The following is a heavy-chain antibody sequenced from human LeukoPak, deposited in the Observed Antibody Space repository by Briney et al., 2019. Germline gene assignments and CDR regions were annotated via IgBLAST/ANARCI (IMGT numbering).Heavy chain of an antibody. CDR3: AKDRGYYGSGKHI. V-gene: IGHV3-43D*03. CDR2: ISWDGGST. D-gene: IGHD3-10*01. J-gene: IGHJ3*02. CDR1: GFTFDDYA. Sequence: GGSLRLSCAASGFTFDDYAMHWVRQAPGKGLEWVSLISWDGGSTYYADSVKDRFTISGDNSKNSLYLQMNSLRAEDTALYYCAKDRGYYGSGKHIWGQGTMVTVSS.